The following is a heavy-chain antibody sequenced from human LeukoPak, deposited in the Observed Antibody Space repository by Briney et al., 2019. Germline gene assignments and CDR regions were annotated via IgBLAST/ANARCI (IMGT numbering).Heavy chain of an antibody. CDR2: IYYSGST. J-gene: IGHJ1*01. Sequence: PSETLSLTCTVSGGSISSSSYYWGWIRQPPGKGLEWIGSIYYSGSTYYNPSLKSRVTISVDTSKNQFSLKLSSVTAADTAVCYCARGPDSSGWTEYFQHWGQGTLVTVSS. CDR1: GGSISSSSYY. CDR3: ARGPDSSGWTEYFQH. D-gene: IGHD6-19*01. V-gene: IGHV4-39*01.